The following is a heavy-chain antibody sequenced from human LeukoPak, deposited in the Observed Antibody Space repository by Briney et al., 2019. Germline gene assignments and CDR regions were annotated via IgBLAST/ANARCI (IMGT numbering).Heavy chain of an antibody. D-gene: IGHD3-3*01. CDR1: GFTFSSYA. J-gene: IGHJ4*02. CDR3: ARGSCFWQISGFDY. V-gene: IGHV3-30-3*01. Sequence: QAGGPLRLSCAASGFTFSSYAIHWVRQAPGKGLEWVAVISYDGSSISYADSVKGRFTISRDNSKNTLYLQMNSLRDEDTAVYYCARGSCFWQISGFDYWGQGTLVTVSS. CDR2: ISYDGSSI.